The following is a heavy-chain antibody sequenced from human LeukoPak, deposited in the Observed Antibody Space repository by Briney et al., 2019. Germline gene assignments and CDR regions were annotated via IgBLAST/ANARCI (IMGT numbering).Heavy chain of an antibody. CDR2: ISTSSSYI. J-gene: IGHJ3*02. Sequence: GGSLRLSCAASGFSFSSYSMNWVRQAPGKGLEWVSSISTSSSYIYYADSLKGRFTISRDNAKNSLYLQINSLRAEDTAVYYCARGSRLGVVGRDAFDIWGQGTMVTVPS. V-gene: IGHV3-21*01. CDR3: ARGSRLGVVGRDAFDI. D-gene: IGHD3-3*01. CDR1: GFSFSSYS.